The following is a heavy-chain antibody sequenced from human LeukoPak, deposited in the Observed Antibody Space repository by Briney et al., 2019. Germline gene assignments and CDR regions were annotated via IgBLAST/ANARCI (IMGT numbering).Heavy chain of an antibody. V-gene: IGHV3-30-3*01. CDR3: AIVWFEELLSPFDY. J-gene: IGHJ4*02. Sequence: GGSLRLSCAASGFTFSSYAMHCVRQAPGKGLEWVAVISYDGSNKYYADSVKGRFTISRDNSKNTLYLQMNSLRAEDTAVYYCAIVWFEELLSPFDYWGQGTLVTVSS. D-gene: IGHD3-10*01. CDR2: ISYDGSNK. CDR1: GFTFSSYA.